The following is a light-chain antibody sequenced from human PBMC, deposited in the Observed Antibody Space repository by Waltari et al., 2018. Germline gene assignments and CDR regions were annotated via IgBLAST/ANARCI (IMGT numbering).Light chain of an antibody. Sequence: QSALTQPASVSGSPGQSITISCTGTSSDVGISRFVSWYQQHPGKAPKLMIYEVSNRPSGVSNRFSGSKSGNTASLTISGLQAEDEADYYCSSYTTSTSYVVFGGGTKLTVL. CDR2: EVS. V-gene: IGLV2-14*01. CDR1: SSDVGISRF. J-gene: IGLJ2*01. CDR3: SSYTTSTSYVV.